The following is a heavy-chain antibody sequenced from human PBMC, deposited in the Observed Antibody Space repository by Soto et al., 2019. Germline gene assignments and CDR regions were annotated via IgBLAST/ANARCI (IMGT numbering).Heavy chain of an antibody. CDR2: ISGNGGRT. CDR1: GFSFSTFP. Sequence: GGSLRLSCAASGFSFSTFPMNWVRQAPGKGLEWVSDISGNGGRTNYADSVKGRFTISRDNSKNTLYLQMNTVRAEDTAVYYCAKERVTTTSFDYWGQGTLVTVSS. CDR3: AKERVTTTSFDY. D-gene: IGHD4-17*01. V-gene: IGHV3-23*01. J-gene: IGHJ4*02.